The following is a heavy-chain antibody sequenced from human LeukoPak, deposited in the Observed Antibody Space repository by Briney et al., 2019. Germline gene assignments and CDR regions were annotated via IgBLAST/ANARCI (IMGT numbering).Heavy chain of an antibody. CDR1: GGAISSYY. CDR2: IYYSGSI. J-gene: IGHJ4*02. CDR3: ARGSWIHSSPAIYYFDY. Sequence: PSETLSLTCTVSGGAISSYYWSWIRQPPGKGLEWIGYIYYSGSIKYNPSLKIRVTMSVDTSKYQFSLKMSSVTAAATAVYYCARGSWIHSSPAIYYFDYWGQGTLVTVSS. D-gene: IGHD5-18*01. V-gene: IGHV4-59*01.